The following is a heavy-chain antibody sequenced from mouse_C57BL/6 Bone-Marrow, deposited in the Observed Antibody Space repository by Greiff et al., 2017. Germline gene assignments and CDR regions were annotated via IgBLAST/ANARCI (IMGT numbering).Heavy chain of an antibody. J-gene: IGHJ3*01. CDR3: ARDLGYGSSFAWFAY. Sequence: EVKLVESGGGLVKPGGSLKLSCAASGFTFSSYAMSWVRQTPEKRLEWVATISDGGSYTYYPDNVKGRFTISRDNAKNNLYLQMSHLKSEDTAMYYCARDLGYGSSFAWFAYWGQGTLVTVSA. V-gene: IGHV5-4*01. CDR1: GFTFSSYA. D-gene: IGHD1-1*01. CDR2: ISDGGSYT.